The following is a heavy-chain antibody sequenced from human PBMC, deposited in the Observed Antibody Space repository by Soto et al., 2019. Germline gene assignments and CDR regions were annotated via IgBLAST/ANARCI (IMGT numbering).Heavy chain of an antibody. CDR1: GYTFTNYA. CDR3: ARDAVIRGYYYYYMDV. V-gene: IGHV1-3*01. J-gene: IGHJ6*03. CDR2: INAGNGDT. Sequence: QVPLVQSGAEVKKPGASVKVSCKASGYTFTNYAMHWVRQAAGQRLEWMGWINAGNGDTKYSQKFQGRVTITRDTSASTGYMELSSLRSEDTAVYYCARDAVIRGYYYYYMDVWGKGTTVTVSS. D-gene: IGHD4-4*01.